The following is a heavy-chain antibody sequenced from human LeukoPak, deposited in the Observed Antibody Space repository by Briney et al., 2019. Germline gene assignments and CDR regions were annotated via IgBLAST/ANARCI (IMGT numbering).Heavy chain of an antibody. CDR1: VYTFTSYG. CDR2: ISAYNGNT. Sequence: ASVKVSCKASVYTFTSYGISWVRQAPGQGLEWMGWISAYNGNTNYAQKFQGRVTITADKSTSTAYMELSSLRSEDTAVYYCAREDTAMVGYWGQGTLVTVSS. D-gene: IGHD5-18*01. J-gene: IGHJ4*02. CDR3: AREDTAMVGY. V-gene: IGHV1-18*01.